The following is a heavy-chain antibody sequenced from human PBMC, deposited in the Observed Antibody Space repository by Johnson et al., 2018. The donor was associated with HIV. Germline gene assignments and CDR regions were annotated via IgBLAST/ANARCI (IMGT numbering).Heavy chain of an antibody. Sequence: VQLVESGGGLVKPGGSLRLSCAASGFTVSSNYMSWVRQAPGKGLEWVSVIYSGGSTYYADSVKGRFTISRDNSKNTLYLQMNTLRAEDTAVYYCARGARNDQYDSSGYYWCAFDIWGQGTMVTVSS. CDR1: GFTVSSNY. V-gene: IGHV3-66*01. CDR3: ARGARNDQYDSSGYYWCAFDI. J-gene: IGHJ3*02. D-gene: IGHD3-22*01. CDR2: IYSGGST.